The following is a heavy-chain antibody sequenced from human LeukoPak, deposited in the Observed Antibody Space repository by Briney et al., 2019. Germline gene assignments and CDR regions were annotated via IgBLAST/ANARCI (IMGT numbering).Heavy chain of an antibody. V-gene: IGHV1-69*04. Sequence: SVKVSCKASGGNFKSFVFSWVRQAPGQGPEWTGRIIPMIKKTNSAEKFRGRVAISADMSTTTVYMELSSLTSEDTAIYYCARDGGADASGYDVWGQGTSVIVSS. CDR1: GGNFKSFV. J-gene: IGHJ3*01. CDR3: ARDGGADASGYDV. CDR2: IIPMIKKT. D-gene: IGHD5-12*01.